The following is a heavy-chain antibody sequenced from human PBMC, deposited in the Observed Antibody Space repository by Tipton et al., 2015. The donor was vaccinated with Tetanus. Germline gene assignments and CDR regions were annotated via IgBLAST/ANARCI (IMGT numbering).Heavy chain of an antibody. CDR2: IYPGDSDT. D-gene: IGHD2-8*01. CDR3: ARAHCTDGVCNFDF. Sequence: QLVQSGAEVKKPGESLKISCKGSGYRFTGYWIGWVRQKPGKGLEWMGIIYPGDSDTRYSPSFQGQVTISVDKSINTAYLQWSSLKASDTSVFYCARAHCTDGVCNFDFWGQGALVTVAS. CDR1: GYRFTGYW. J-gene: IGHJ4*02. V-gene: IGHV5-51*01.